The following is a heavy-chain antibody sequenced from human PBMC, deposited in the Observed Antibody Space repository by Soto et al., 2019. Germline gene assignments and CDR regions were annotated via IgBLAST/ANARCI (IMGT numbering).Heavy chain of an antibody. CDR2: IRSKANSYAT. Sequence: EVQLVESGGGLVQPGGSLKLSCAASGFTFSGSAMHWVRQASGKGLEWVGRIRSKANSYATAYAASVKGRFNISRDDSKNTAYLQMNSLKTEDTAVYYCTRRYSSSSTWGQGTLVTVSS. CDR3: TRRYSSSST. CDR1: GFTFSGSA. V-gene: IGHV3-73*02. J-gene: IGHJ4*02. D-gene: IGHD6-6*01.